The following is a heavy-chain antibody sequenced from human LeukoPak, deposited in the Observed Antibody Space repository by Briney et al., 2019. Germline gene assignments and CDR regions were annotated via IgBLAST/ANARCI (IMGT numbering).Heavy chain of an antibody. Sequence: SQTLSLTCTVSGGSISRGSYYWSWIRQPAGKGLEWIGRIYTSGSTNYNPSLKSRVTISVDTSKNQFSLKLTSVTAADTAVYYCARGSRRSNWFDPWGQGTLVTVSS. J-gene: IGHJ5*02. CDR1: GGSISRGSYY. CDR3: ARGSRRSNWFDP. CDR2: IYTSGST. V-gene: IGHV4-61*02. D-gene: IGHD5-24*01.